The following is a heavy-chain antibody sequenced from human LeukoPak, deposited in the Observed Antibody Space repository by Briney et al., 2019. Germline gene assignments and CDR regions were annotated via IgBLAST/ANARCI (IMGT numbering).Heavy chain of an antibody. J-gene: IGHJ5*02. CDR3: ARDLGQYYDTSDNWFDP. CDR2: INSDGINT. Sequence: GGSLGLSCAASGFTFSNYWMRWVRQAPGKGLVWVSRINSDGINTSYADSVKGRFTISRDNAKNTLNLQMNSLRAEDTAVYYCARDLGQYYDTSDNWFDPWGQGTLVTVSS. D-gene: IGHD3-22*01. CDR1: GFTFSNYW. V-gene: IGHV3-74*01.